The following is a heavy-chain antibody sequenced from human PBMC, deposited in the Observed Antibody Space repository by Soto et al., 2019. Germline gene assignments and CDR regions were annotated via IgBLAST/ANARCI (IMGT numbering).Heavy chain of an antibody. V-gene: IGHV3-23*01. CDR2: IGRVGGYT. CDR1: GFTFRNYA. J-gene: IGHJ6*02. D-gene: IGHD3-3*01. Sequence: EVQLLESGGGLVQPGGSVRLTCAASGFTFRNYAMGWVRQAPGKGLEWVSSIGRVGGYTHYADSVEGRFTISRDDSRSSLYLQMNSLRAEDTAVYYCRGGITIFGVGGMDVWGQGTTVTVSS. CDR3: RGGITIFGVGGMDV.